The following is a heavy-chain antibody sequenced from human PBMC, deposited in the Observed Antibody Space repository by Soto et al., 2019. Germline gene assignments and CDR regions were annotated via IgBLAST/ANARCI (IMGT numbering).Heavy chain of an antibody. D-gene: IGHD3-10*01. CDR2: IWYDGSNK. CDR1: GFTFSSYG. CDR3: ARGPVWFGEFLHYYGMDV. V-gene: IGHV3-33*01. Sequence: PGGSLRLSCAASGFTFSSYGMHWVGQAPGKGLEWVAVIWYDGSNKYYADSVKGRFTISRDNSKNTLYLQMNSLRAEDTAVYYCARGPVWFGEFLHYYGMDVWGQGTTVTVSS. J-gene: IGHJ6*02.